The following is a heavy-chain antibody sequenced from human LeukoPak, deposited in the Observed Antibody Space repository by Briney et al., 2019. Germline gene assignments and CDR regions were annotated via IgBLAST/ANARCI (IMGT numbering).Heavy chain of an antibody. CDR2: IKQDGSEK. V-gene: IGHV3-7*01. Sequence: GGSLRLSCAVSGITLSNYGMSWVRQAPGKGLEWVANIKQDGSEKNYVDSVKGRFTISRDNAKNSLELQMNSLRDEDTAVYYCARAGGYASSWAYWGQGTLVTVSS. D-gene: IGHD5-12*01. J-gene: IGHJ4*02. CDR3: ARAGGYASSWAY. CDR1: GITLSNYG.